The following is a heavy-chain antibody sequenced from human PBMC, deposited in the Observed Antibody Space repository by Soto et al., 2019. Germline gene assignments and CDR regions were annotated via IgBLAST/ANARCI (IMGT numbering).Heavy chain of an antibody. J-gene: IGHJ3*02. V-gene: IGHV3-7*03. Sequence: GGSLRLSCAASGFTFSSYWMTWVRQAPGKGLEWVAKIKQDGSEKYYVDSVKGRFTMSRDNGKNSLCLQMNSLRAEDTAVYYCARDGTDDAFDIWGQGTMVTVSS. CDR3: ARDGTDDAFDI. CDR2: IKQDGSEK. CDR1: GFTFSSYW.